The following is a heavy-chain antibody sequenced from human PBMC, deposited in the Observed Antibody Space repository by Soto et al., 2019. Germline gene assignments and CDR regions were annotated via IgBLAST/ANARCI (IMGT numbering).Heavy chain of an antibody. CDR2: IWYDGSNK. CDR1: GFTFSSYG. J-gene: IGHJ6*02. V-gene: IGHV3-33*01. D-gene: IGHD3-9*01. CDR3: ARDLRSSGMDV. Sequence: SLRLSCAASGFTFSSYGMHWVRQAPGKGLEWVAVIWYDGSNKYYADSVKGRFTISRDNSKNTLYLQMNSLRAEDTAVYYCARDLRSSGMDVWGQGTTVTVSS.